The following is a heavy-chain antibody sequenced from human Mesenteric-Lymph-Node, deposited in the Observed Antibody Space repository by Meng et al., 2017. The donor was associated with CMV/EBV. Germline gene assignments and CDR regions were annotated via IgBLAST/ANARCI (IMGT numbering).Heavy chain of an antibody. J-gene: IGHJ6*02. D-gene: IGHD6-6*01. CDR1: GFSFSSYG. CDR2: ISYDGRNE. Sequence: GGSLRLSCAAAGFSFSSYGMHWVRQAPGKGLEWVAVISYDGRNEYLADSVKGRFTISRDNAKNTLYLQMNSLRAEDTAVYYCARDCEYSSSLGAKRRGGMDVWGQGTTVTVSS. CDR3: ARDCEYSSSLGAKRRGGMDV. V-gene: IGHV3-30*03.